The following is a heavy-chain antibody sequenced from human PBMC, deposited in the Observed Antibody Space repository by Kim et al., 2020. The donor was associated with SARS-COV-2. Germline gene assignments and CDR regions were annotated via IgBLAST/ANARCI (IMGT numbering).Heavy chain of an antibody. CDR3: ARDREGGNNYLFHH. CDR1: GFTLSSYA. CDR2: ISYDGNNQ. V-gene: IGHV3-30*04. D-gene: IGHD5-12*01. J-gene: IGHJ4*02. Sequence: GGSLRLACAASGFTLSSYAMHWVRQAPGKGLEWVAVISYDGNNQYYADSVKGRFIVSRDNPKNTLYLQINSLRVEDAAVYYCARDREGGNNYLFHHWGQGTRVTVPS.